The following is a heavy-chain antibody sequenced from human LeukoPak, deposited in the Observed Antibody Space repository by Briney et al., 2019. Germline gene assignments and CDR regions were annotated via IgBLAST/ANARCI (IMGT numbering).Heavy chain of an antibody. V-gene: IGHV3-23*01. CDR1: GFTFSNYA. D-gene: IGHD3-22*01. Sequence: GGSLRLSCVASGFTFSNYAMSLVRQAPGKGLQWVSSISGSGPSTDYTDAVKGRFIISRDKSKNTLQLQMNSLRAEDTALYYCARLPTFYYDSSGYHYDYWGQGTLVTVSS. CDR2: ISGSGPST. J-gene: IGHJ4*02. CDR3: ARLPTFYYDSSGYHYDY.